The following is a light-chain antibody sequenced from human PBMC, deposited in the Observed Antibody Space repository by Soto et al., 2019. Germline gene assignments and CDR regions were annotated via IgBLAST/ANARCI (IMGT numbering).Light chain of an antibody. V-gene: IGLV2-8*01. CDR2: EVS. Sequence: QSALTQPPSASGSPGQSVTISCTGTNTDIGGHKYVSWYQHHPGKAPKLLIYEVSERPSGVPDRFSGSKSGNAASLTVSGLQADDEAMYYCSSYTGTNNFVLFGGGTQLTVL. CDR1: NTDIGGHKY. CDR3: SSYTGTNNFVL. J-gene: IGLJ2*01.